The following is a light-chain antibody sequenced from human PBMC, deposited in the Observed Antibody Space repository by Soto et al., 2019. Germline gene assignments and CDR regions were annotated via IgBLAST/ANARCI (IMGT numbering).Light chain of an antibody. CDR1: SSNIGCNS. V-gene: IGLV1-51*01. CDR3: GSWDSSLSAYV. J-gene: IGLJ1*01. Sequence: QAVMTQPPSVSAAPGQKVTISCSGSSSNIGCNSVSWYQQLPGTAPKLLIYDDNKRPSGIPDRFSGSKSGTSATLGITGFQTGDEADYYCGSWDSSLSAYVFGTGTQLTVL. CDR2: DDN.